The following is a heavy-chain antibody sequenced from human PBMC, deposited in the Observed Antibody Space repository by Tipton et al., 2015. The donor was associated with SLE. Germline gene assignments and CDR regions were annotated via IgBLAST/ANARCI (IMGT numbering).Heavy chain of an antibody. J-gene: IGHJ4*02. V-gene: IGHV4-4*07. CDR2: MYTSGSS. Sequence: TLSLTCTVSGGSISSYYWSWIRQPAGKGLEWIGRMYTSGSSNYNPSLKSRVTISVDTSKNQFSLKLSSVTAADTAVYYCARHAAGLWSGYYPYWGQGTLVTVSS. D-gene: IGHD3-3*01. CDR1: GGSISSYY. CDR3: ARHAAGLWSGYYPY.